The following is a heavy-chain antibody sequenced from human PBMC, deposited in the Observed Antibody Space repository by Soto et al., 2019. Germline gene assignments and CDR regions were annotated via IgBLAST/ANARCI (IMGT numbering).Heavy chain of an antibody. Sequence: PGGSLRLSCAASGFTFSSYAMSWVRQAPGKGLEWVSAISGSGGSTYYADSVKGRFTISRDNSKNTLYLQMNSLRAEDTAVYYCVWELLWFGEFPGFDYWGQGTLVTVSS. V-gene: IGHV3-23*01. J-gene: IGHJ4*02. CDR3: VWELLWFGEFPGFDY. D-gene: IGHD3-10*01. CDR1: GFTFSSYA. CDR2: ISGSGGST.